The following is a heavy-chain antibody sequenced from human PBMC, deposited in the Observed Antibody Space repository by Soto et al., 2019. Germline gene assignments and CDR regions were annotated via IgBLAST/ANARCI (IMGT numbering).Heavy chain of an antibody. V-gene: IGHV1-69*13. CDR2: IIPFSGTA. CDR3: ARGSYDSYAGFFGMDV. J-gene: IGHJ6*02. Sequence: SVKVSCKTSGGSFMSQAISWVRQAPGQGPEWMGGIIPFSGTATYTQRFQSRLTLTADEPTKTAYMELSGLRSEDTAVYYCARGSYDSYAGFFGMDVWGQGTKVTVSS. D-gene: IGHD3-10*01. CDR1: GGSFMSQA.